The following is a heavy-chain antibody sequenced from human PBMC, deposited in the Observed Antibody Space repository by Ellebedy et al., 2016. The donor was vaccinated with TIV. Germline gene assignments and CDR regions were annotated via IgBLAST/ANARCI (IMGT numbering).Heavy chain of an antibody. Sequence: GESLKISCAASGITFSGYDMHWVRQAPGKGLEWVSYIRYDGTTEHYADFVKGRFTISRDNSKNTLYLQMNSLRAEDTAVYYCTNGGKDFEHWGQGTQVSVSP. J-gene: IGHJ1*01. V-gene: IGHV3-30*02. CDR2: IRYDGTTE. CDR1: GITFSGYD. D-gene: IGHD3-16*01. CDR3: TNGGKDFEH.